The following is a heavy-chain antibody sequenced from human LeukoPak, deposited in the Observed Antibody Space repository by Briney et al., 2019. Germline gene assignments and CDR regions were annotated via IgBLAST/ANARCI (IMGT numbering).Heavy chain of an antibody. J-gene: IGHJ5*02. D-gene: IGHD6-19*01. Sequence: ASVKVSCKASGYTFTSYDINWVRQATGQGLEWMGWMNPNSGNTGYAQKFQGRVTMTRNTSISTAYMELSSLRSEDTAVYYCARTRSGWYLIEVLEFDPWGQGTLVTVSS. CDR1: GYTFTSYD. V-gene: IGHV1-8*01. CDR3: ARTRSGWYLIEVLEFDP. CDR2: MNPNSGNT.